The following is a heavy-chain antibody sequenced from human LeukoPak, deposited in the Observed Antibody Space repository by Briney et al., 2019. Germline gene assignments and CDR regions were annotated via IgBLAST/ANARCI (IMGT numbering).Heavy chain of an antibody. J-gene: IGHJ3*02. Sequence: GGSLRLSCAASGFTFSSYAMHWVRQAPGKGLEYVSAISSNGGSTYYANSVKGRFTISRDNSKNTLYLQMGSLRAEDMAVYYCARGGYGDYATKDAFDIWGQGTMVTVSS. V-gene: IGHV3-64*01. CDR2: ISSNGGST. CDR3: ARGGYGDYATKDAFDI. D-gene: IGHD4-17*01. CDR1: GFTFSSYA.